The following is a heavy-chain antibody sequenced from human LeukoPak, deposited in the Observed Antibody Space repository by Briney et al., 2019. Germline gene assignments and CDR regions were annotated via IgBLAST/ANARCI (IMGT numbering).Heavy chain of an antibody. Sequence: GGSLRLSCAASGLTFSNYAMSWVRQVPGKGLEWVSGISGSGGNTYYADSVKGRFTISRDNSENTLHLQMNSLGAEDTAVYYCAKVYDSSGYIWRGGMDVWGQGTTITVSS. J-gene: IGHJ6*02. CDR1: GLTFSNYA. CDR2: ISGSGGNT. D-gene: IGHD3-22*01. CDR3: AKVYDSSGYIWRGGMDV. V-gene: IGHV3-23*01.